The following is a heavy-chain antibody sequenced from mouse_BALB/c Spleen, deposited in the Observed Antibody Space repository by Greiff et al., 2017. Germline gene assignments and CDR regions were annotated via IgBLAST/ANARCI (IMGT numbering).Heavy chain of an antibody. CDR1: GYTFTSYW. Sequence: LQQPGSELVRPGASVKLSCKASGYTFTSYWMHWVKQRPGQGLEWIGNIYPGSGSTNYDEKFKSKATLTVDTSASTAYMQLSSLTSEDSAFYYCTRGSGLRRFAYWGQGTLVTVSA. V-gene: IGHV1S22*01. D-gene: IGHD2-4*01. J-gene: IGHJ3*01. CDR2: IYPGSGST. CDR3: TRGSGLRRFAY.